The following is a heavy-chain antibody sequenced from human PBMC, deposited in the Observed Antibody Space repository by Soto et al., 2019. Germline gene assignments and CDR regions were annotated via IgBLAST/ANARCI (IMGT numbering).Heavy chain of an antibody. CDR1: GDSINTPHYY. V-gene: IGHV4-30-4*01. CDR2: IYYSGST. J-gene: IGHJ4*02. D-gene: IGHD5-18*01. Sequence: SETLSLTCTVSGDSINTPHYYWSWIRQSPGKGLEWIGYIYYSGSTYYNPTLRSRVIISEDTPNNQFSLKLAYLTAADTSVYYCARHRKEYTPMVNSDFDFWGQGALVTVSS. CDR3: ARHRKEYTPMVNSDFDF.